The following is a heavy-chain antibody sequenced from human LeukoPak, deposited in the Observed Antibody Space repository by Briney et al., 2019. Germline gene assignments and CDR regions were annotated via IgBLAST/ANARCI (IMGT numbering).Heavy chain of an antibody. CDR3: AREGFGGSGSPIRRWFDP. D-gene: IGHD3-10*01. J-gene: IGHJ5*02. CDR1: GYTFTGYY. CDR2: INPNSGGT. Sequence: WASVKVSCKASGYTFTGYYMHWVRQAPGQGLEWMGWINPNSGGTNYAQRFQGWVTMTRDTSISTAYMELSRLRSDDTAVYYCAREGFGGSGSPIRRWFDPWGQGTLVTVSS. V-gene: IGHV1-2*04.